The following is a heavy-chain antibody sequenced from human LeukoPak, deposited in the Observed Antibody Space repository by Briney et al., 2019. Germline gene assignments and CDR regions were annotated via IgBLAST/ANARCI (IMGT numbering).Heavy chain of an antibody. CDR3: AKDLFDYVWGSYRPTPFDS. CDR1: GFTFSSYG. D-gene: IGHD3-16*02. J-gene: IGHJ4*02. CDR2: ISGSGGST. V-gene: IGHV3-23*01. Sequence: GGTLRLSCAASGFTFSSYGMNWVRQAPGKGLEWVSSISGSGGSTYYADSVKGRFTISRDNSKNTLYLQMNSLRAEDTAVYYCAKDLFDYVWGSYRPTPFDSWGQGTLVTASS.